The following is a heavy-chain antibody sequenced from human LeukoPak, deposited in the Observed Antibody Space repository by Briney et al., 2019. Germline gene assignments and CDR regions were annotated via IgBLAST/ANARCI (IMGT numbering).Heavy chain of an antibody. Sequence: GESLKISCKGSGYSFTSYWIGWVRQMPGKGLEWMGIIYPGDSDTRYSPSFQGQVTISADKSISTAYLQWSSLKASDTAMYYCARRGFYYGSGSYYNPPATEIDYWGQGTLVTVSS. CDR2: IYPGDSDT. V-gene: IGHV5-51*01. D-gene: IGHD3-10*01. CDR1: GYSFTSYW. J-gene: IGHJ4*02. CDR3: ARRGFYYGSGSYYNPPATEIDY.